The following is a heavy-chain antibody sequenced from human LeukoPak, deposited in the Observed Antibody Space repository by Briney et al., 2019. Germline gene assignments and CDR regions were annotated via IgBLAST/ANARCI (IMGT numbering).Heavy chain of an antibody. J-gene: IGHJ4*02. Sequence: SETLSLTRTVSGGSISSGSYYWSWIRQPSGKGLEWIGRIYTSGSTNYNPSLKSRVTISVDTSKNQFSLKLSSVTAADTAVYYCARAGVGDSSGYYSYYFDYWGQGTLVTVCS. V-gene: IGHV4-61*02. CDR2: IYTSGST. CDR3: ARAGVGDSSGYYSYYFDY. D-gene: IGHD3-22*01. CDR1: GGSISSGSYY.